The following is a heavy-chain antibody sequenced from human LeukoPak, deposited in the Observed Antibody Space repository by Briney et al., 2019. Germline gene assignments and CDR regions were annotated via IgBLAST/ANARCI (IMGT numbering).Heavy chain of an antibody. CDR2: IYPGDSDT. Sequence: GESLKISCKGPGYSFTNYWVAWVRQMSGKGLEWMGIIYPGDSDTRYSPSFQGQVTISVDKSISTAYLQWSSLKASDTAMYYCARPKYYYDTTGTLDAFDIWGQGTMVTVSS. D-gene: IGHD3-22*01. V-gene: IGHV5-51*01. CDR1: GYSFTNYW. CDR3: ARPKYYYDTTGTLDAFDI. J-gene: IGHJ3*02.